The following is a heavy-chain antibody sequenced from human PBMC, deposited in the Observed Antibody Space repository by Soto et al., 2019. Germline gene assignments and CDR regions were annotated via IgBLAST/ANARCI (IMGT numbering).Heavy chain of an antibody. CDR1: GGSISSGGYY. D-gene: IGHD5-12*01. Sequence: QVQLQESGPGLVKPSQTLSLTCTVSGGSISSGGYYWSWIRQHPVKGLEWIGYIYYSGSTYYNPSLKSRVTISVATSKNQFSLKLSSVTAADTAVYYCARDYRDSGYDSAFDIWGQGTMVTVSS. CDR2: IYYSGST. J-gene: IGHJ3*02. CDR3: ARDYRDSGYDSAFDI. V-gene: IGHV4-31*03.